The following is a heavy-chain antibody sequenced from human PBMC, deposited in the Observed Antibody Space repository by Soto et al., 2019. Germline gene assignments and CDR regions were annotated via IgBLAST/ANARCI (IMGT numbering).Heavy chain of an antibody. V-gene: IGHV3-33*01. Sequence: QVQLVESGGGVVQPGRSLRLSCAASGFTFSSYGMHWVRQAPGKGLEWVAVIWYDGSNKYYADSVKGRFTISRDNSKNALYLQMNSLRAEDTAVYYCARDRQWLVRGPSDYWGQGTLVTVSS. D-gene: IGHD6-19*01. J-gene: IGHJ4*02. CDR1: GFTFSSYG. CDR3: ARDRQWLVRGPSDY. CDR2: IWYDGSNK.